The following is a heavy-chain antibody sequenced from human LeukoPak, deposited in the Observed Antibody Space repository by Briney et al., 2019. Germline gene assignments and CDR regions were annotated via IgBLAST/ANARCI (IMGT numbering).Heavy chain of an antibody. J-gene: IGHJ4*02. CDR1: GFNFKTYT. CDR2: ITAGDGAT. Sequence: GGSLRLSCAASGFNFKTYTLTWVRQAPGKGPEWLSSITAGDGATYYADSVRGRFTISRDYSRNTVYLHLSGLRAEDTAVYYCARDRSTDAISEFWGQGTLVAVSS. CDR3: ARDRSTDAISEF. V-gene: IGHV3-23*01. D-gene: IGHD1-1*01.